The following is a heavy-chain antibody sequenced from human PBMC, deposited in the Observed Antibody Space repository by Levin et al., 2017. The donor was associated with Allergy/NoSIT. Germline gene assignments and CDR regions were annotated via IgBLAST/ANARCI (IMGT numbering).Heavy chain of an antibody. J-gene: IGHJ4*02. CDR3: ARRPAAADDILTGYADY. Sequence: SETLSLTCTVSGGSISSSSYYWGWIRQPPGKGLEWIGSIYYSGSTYYNPSLKSRVTISVDTSKNQFSLKLSSVTAADTAVYYCARRPAAADDILTGYADYWGQGTLVTVSS. V-gene: IGHV4-39*01. CDR2: IYYSGST. CDR1: GGSISSSSYY. D-gene: IGHD3-9*01.